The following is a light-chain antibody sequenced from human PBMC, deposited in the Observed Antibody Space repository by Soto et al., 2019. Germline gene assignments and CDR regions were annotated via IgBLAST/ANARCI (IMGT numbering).Light chain of an antibody. CDR2: GAS. CDR1: HSVSSSY. V-gene: IGKV3-20*01. J-gene: IGKJ4*01. CDR3: QQYGSSPFP. Sequence: EIGLTQSPGTLSLSPGERATLSCRASHSVSSSYLAWYQQKPGQAPRLLIYGASRRATGIPDRFSGSGPGTDFTLTISRLEPEDFAVYYCQQYGSSPFPFGGGTKV.